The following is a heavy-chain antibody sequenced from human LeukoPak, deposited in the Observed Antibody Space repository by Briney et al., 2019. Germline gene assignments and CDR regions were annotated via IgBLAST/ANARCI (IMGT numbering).Heavy chain of an antibody. D-gene: IGHD5-24*01. CDR3: ARNQMNY. CDR2: IFSNGDT. V-gene: IGHV3-53*01. Sequence: GGSLRLSCTASEFTVSRNYMLWVRQAPGKGLEWVSLIFSNGDTHYADSVKGRFTLSRGTSKNTVSLQMNSLRVEDTAMYYCARNQMNYGGQGTLVTVSS. J-gene: IGHJ4*02. CDR1: EFTVSRNY.